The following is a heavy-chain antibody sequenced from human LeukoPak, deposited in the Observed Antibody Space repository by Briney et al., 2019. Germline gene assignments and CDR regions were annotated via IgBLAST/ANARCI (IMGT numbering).Heavy chain of an antibody. J-gene: IGHJ5*02. D-gene: IGHD3-10*01. CDR1: GFTFSSYA. CDR3: AKLGRLLRDWFDP. CDR2: ISGSGGST. Sequence: GGSLRLSCEASGFTFSSYAMNWVRQAPGKGLEWVSAISGSGGSTYYADSVTGRFTISRDNSKNTLYLQMNSLRAEDTAVYYCAKLGRLLRDWFDPWGQGTLVTVSS. V-gene: IGHV3-23*01.